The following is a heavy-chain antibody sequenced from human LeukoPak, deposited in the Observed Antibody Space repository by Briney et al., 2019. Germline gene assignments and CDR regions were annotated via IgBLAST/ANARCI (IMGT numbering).Heavy chain of an antibody. J-gene: IGHJ4*02. CDR3: ARDASLAAGFDS. D-gene: IGHD6-13*01. CDR2: MNHSGSA. CDR1: GGSFSGYY. Sequence: SETLSLTCAVYGGSFSGYYWTWIRQPPGKGLEWIGEMNHSGSANYNPSLKSRVTISVDTSKNQCSLRLSSVTAADTAVYYCARDASLAAGFDSWGQGALVTVSS. V-gene: IGHV4-34*01.